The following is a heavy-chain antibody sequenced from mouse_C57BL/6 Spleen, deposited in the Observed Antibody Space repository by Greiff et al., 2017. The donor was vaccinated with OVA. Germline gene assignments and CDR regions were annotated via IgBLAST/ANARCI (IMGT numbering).Heavy chain of an antibody. D-gene: IGHD1-1*01. CDR2: IRNKANGYTT. Sequence: EVKVEESGGGLVQPGGSLSLSCAASGFTFTDYYMSWVRQPPGKALEWLGFIRNKANGYTTEYSASVKGRFTISRDNSQSILYLQMNALRAEDSATYYRGRFGGSEAMDYWGQGTSDTVSS. CDR3: GRFGGSEAMDY. J-gene: IGHJ4*01. CDR1: GFTFTDYY. V-gene: IGHV7-3*01.